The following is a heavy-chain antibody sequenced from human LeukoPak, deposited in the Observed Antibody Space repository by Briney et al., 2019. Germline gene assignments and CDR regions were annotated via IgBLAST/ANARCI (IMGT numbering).Heavy chain of an antibody. V-gene: IGHV3-33*01. J-gene: IGHJ6*02. CDR3: AREGHRYGMDV. Sequence: GGSLRLSCAASGFTFSSYGMHWVRQAPGKGLEWVAVIWYDGSNKYYADSVKGRFTISRDNSKNTLYLQMNSLRAEDTAVYYCAREGHRYGMDVWGQGTTVTVSS. CDR1: GFTFSSYG. CDR2: IWYDGSNK.